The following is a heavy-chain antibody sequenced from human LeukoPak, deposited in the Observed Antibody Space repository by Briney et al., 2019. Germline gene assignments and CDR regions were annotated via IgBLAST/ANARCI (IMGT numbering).Heavy chain of an antibody. J-gene: IGHJ4*02. CDR3: ARGATYAYYQDY. CDR2: ISHDGNGK. CDR1: GFTFSSYG. D-gene: IGHD1-26*01. V-gene: IGHV3-30*02. Sequence: GGSLRLSCAASGFTFSSYGMHWVRQAPGKGLEWVAFISHDGNGKHYADSVKGRFTISRDNAKNTLYLQMNSLRAEDTAVYYCARGATYAYYQDYWGQGTPVTVSS.